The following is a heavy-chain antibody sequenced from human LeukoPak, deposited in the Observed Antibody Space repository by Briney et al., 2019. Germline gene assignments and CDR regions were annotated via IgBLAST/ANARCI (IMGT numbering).Heavy chain of an antibody. CDR1: GFTFSSYG. CDR2: ISGSGGST. Sequence: GGSLRLSCAASGFTFSSYGMSWVRQAPGKGLEWVSAISGSGGSTYYADSVKGRFTISRDNSKNTLYLQMNSLRAEDTAVYYCAKDAGRWFGELKYYFDYWGQGTLVTVSS. V-gene: IGHV3-23*01. J-gene: IGHJ4*02. D-gene: IGHD3-10*01. CDR3: AKDAGRWFGELKYYFDY.